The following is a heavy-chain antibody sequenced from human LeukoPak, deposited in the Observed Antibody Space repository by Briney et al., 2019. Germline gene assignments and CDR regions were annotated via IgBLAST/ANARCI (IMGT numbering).Heavy chain of an antibody. D-gene: IGHD3-22*01. J-gene: IGHJ6*02. CDR2: INHSGST. CDR3: ARAMIVVVIPPYGMDV. CDR1: GGSFSGYY. Sequence: SETLSLTCAVYGGSFSGYYWSWIRQPPGKGLEWIGEINHSGSTNYNPSLKSRVTIPVDTSKNQFSLKLSSVTAADTAVYYCARAMIVVVIPPYGMDVWGQGTTVTVSS. V-gene: IGHV4-34*01.